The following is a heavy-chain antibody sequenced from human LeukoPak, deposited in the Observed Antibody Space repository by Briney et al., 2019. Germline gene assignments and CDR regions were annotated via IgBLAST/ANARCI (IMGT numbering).Heavy chain of an antibody. D-gene: IGHD3-22*01. CDR3: SRLTHSYYSDTSGYYPYYYMDV. Sequence: PSETLSLTCTVSAGSISSSGYYWGWIRQSPGKGLEWIGRISYSGKTYYNPSLKSRVTISVDTSKNHFSLRLSSVTAADTAVYYCSRLTHSYYSDTSGYYPYYYMDVWGEGTTVTVSS. CDR2: ISYSGKT. J-gene: IGHJ6*03. CDR1: AGSISSSGYY. V-gene: IGHV4-39*02.